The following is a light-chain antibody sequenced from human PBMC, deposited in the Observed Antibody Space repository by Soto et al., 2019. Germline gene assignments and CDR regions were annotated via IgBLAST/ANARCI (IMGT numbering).Light chain of an antibody. CDR3: QQYDSSSRTWT. CDR2: GAS. J-gene: IGKJ1*01. CDR1: QSVSSTY. V-gene: IGKV3-20*01. Sequence: EIVLTQSPGTLSLSPGERATLSCRASQSVSSTYLAWYQQKPGQAPRLLIYGASSRATGIPDRFSGSGSGTDFTLTISRLEPEDFAVYYCQQYDSSSRTWTFGQGTKVEIK.